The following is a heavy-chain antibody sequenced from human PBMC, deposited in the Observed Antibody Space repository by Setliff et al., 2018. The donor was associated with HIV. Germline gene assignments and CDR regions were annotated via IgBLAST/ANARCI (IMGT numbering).Heavy chain of an antibody. J-gene: IGHJ6*02. V-gene: IGHV3-23*01. CDR3: AKDNDYVWGSFSAASKGRYGMDV. CDR2: ISGNGGKT. CDR1: GFTFSNYA. Sequence: PGGSLRLSCAASGFTFSNYAMAWVRQAPGKGLEWVSVISGNGGKTYFADSVKGRFTMSRDNSKNTLYLQMNSLRAEDTAVYYCAKDNDYVWGSFSAASKGRYGMDVWGQGTTVTVSS. D-gene: IGHD3-16*01.